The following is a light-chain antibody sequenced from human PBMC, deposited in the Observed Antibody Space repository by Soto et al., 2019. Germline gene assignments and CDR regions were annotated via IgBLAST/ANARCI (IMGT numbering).Light chain of an antibody. CDR2: SNN. CDR1: SSNIGRNH. V-gene: IGLV1-47*02. Sequence: QSVLTQPPSVSGTPGQRVTIYCSGSSSNIGRNHVYWYQQLPGTAPKVLIYSNNQRPSAVPDRFSGYTSGTSASLAISGLRSEDEADYHCAAWDDSLRGPVFGGGTKLTVL. CDR3: AAWDDSLRGPV. J-gene: IGLJ3*02.